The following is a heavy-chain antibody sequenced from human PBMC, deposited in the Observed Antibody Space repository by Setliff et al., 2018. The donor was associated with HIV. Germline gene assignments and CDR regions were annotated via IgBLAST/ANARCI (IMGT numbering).Heavy chain of an antibody. Sequence: SETLSLTCTVSGGSISSYYWSWIRQPPGKGLEWIGYIYYSGSTNYSPSLKSRVTISVDTSKNQFSLKLSSVTAADTAMYYCARYTVGSMVDYWGPGPLVTVSS. J-gene: IGHJ4*02. D-gene: IGHD5-12*01. CDR2: IYYSGST. CDR1: GGSISSYY. CDR3: ARYTVGSMVDY. V-gene: IGHV4-59*08.